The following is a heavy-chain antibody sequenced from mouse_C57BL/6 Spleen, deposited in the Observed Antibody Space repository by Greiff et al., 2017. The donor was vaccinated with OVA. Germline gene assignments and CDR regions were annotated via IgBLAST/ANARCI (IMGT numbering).Heavy chain of an antibody. CDR2: IYPSDSET. CDR3: ARKGVDYGSSYWYFDV. D-gene: IGHD1-1*01. CDR1: GYTFTSYW. Sequence: VQLQQPGAELVRPGSSVKLSCKASGYTFTSYWMDWVKQRPGQGLEWIGNIYPSDSETHYNQKFKDKATLTVDKSSSTAYMQLSSLTSEDSAVYYCARKGVDYGSSYWYFDVWGTGTTVTVSS. J-gene: IGHJ1*03. V-gene: IGHV1-61*01.